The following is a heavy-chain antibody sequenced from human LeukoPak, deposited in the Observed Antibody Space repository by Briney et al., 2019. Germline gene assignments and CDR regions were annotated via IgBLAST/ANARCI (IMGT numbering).Heavy chain of an antibody. V-gene: IGHV3-21*01. J-gene: IGHJ3*02. CDR1: GFTFSAYA. CDR3: VTDGASDI. CDR2: ISNSGFYI. Sequence: GGSLTLSCAASGFTFSAYAMSWVRQVPGKGLEWVSSISNSGFYIYYADSVKGRFVVSRDNANNSLYLQMNSLRDEDTAVYYCVTDGASDIWGQGTMVTVSS.